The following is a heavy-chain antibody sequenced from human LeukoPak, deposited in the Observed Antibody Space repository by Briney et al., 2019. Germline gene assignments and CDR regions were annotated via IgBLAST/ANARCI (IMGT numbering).Heavy chain of an antibody. J-gene: IGHJ3*02. CDR2: ISSSSSYI. V-gene: IGHV3-21*01. D-gene: IGHD3-3*01. CDR1: GFSFRSYS. Sequence: GGSLRISCAASGFSFRSYSMNWVRQAPGKGLEWVSSISSSSSYIHYADSLKGRFTISRDNARNSLYLQMNSLRAEDTAVYYCARAERFLEWDDAFDIWGQGTMVTVSS. CDR3: ARAERFLEWDDAFDI.